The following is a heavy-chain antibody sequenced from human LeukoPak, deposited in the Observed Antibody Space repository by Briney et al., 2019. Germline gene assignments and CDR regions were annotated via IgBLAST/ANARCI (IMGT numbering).Heavy chain of an antibody. D-gene: IGHD6-13*01. CDR3: ARDLGSSSYHWFDP. CDR1: GGSISSYY. Sequence: SETLSLTCTVSGGSISSYYWSWIRQPPGKGLEWIGYIYYSGSTNYNPSLKSRVTISVDTSKNQFSLKLSSVTAADTAVYYCARDLGSSSYHWFDPWGQGTLVTVSS. CDR2: IYYSGST. V-gene: IGHV4-59*01. J-gene: IGHJ5*02.